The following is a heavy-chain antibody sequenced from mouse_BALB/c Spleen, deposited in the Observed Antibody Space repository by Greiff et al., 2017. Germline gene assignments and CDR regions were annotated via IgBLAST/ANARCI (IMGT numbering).Heavy chain of an antibody. CDR2: ISSGGST. CDR1: GFTFSSYA. CDR3: ARGLYYGSYYFDY. D-gene: IGHD1-2*01. J-gene: IGHJ2*01. V-gene: IGHV5-6-5*01. Sequence: EVKLVESGGGLVKPGGSLKLSCAASGFTFSSYAMSWVRQTPEKRLEWVASISSGGSTYYPDSVKGRFTISRDNARNILYLQMSSLRSEDTAMYYCARGLYYGSYYFDYWGQGTTLTVSS.